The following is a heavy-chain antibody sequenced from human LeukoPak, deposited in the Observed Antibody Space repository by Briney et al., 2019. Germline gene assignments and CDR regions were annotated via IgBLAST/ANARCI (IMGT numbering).Heavy chain of an antibody. CDR2: TRYRSTWNT. V-gene: IGHV6-1*01. D-gene: IGHD3-16*01. Sequence: SQTLSLTCAISGDSVSSKSVSWSWMRHSPSRALEYLGRTRYRSTWNTFYSLSVEGRITINADTSRNEVSMRLSSVTPEDTALYYCVRDFNWAFDYWGQGTLVTVSS. J-gene: IGHJ4*02. CDR3: VRDFNWAFDY. CDR1: GDSVSSKSVS.